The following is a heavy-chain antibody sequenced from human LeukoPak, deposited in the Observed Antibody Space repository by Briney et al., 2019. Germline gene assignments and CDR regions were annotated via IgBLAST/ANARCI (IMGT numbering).Heavy chain of an antibody. Sequence: SVKVSCKASGGTFSSYAISWVRQAPGQGLEWMGGIIPIFGTANYAQKFQGRVTITADESTSTAYMELSSLRSEDTAVYYCAGGAGFSITMVRGVIITSWFDPWGQGTLVTVSS. CDR2: IIPIFGTA. V-gene: IGHV1-69*13. D-gene: IGHD3-10*01. J-gene: IGHJ5*02. CDR1: GGTFSSYA. CDR3: AGGAGFSITMVRGVIITSWFDP.